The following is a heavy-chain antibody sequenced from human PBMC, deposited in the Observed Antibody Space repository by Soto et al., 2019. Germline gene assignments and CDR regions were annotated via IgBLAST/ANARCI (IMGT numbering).Heavy chain of an antibody. CDR3: ARGVGYCSGGSCYPEYFQH. J-gene: IGHJ1*01. CDR1: VGTFSSYT. CDR2: IIPILGIA. Sequence: SVKVSCKASVGTFSSYTISWVRQAPGQGLEWMGRIIPILGIANYAQKFQGRVTITADKSTSTAYMELSSLRSEDTAVYYCARGVGYCSGGSCYPEYFQHWGQGTLVTVSS. V-gene: IGHV1-69*02. D-gene: IGHD2-15*01.